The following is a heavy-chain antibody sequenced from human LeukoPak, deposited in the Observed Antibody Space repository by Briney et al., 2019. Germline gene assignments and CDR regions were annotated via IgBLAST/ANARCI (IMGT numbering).Heavy chain of an antibody. V-gene: IGHV1-2*02. D-gene: IGHD3-16*01. CDR3: ARSYTYVWGTTYGMDV. CDR1: GYTFTGYY. Sequence: GASVKVSCKASGYTFTGYYMHWVRQAPGQGLEWMGWINPNSGGTNYAQTFQGRVTMTRDTSISTACMELSRLRSDDTAVYYCARSYTYVWGTTYGMDVWGQGTTVTVSS. J-gene: IGHJ6*02. CDR2: INPNSGGT.